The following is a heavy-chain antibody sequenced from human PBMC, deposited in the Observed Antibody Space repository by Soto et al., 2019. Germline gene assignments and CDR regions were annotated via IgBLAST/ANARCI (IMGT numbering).Heavy chain of an antibody. CDR3: ARVVDTAMVTGSWFDP. Sequence: QVQLVQSGAEVKKPGSSVKVSCKASGGTFSSYAISWVRQAPGHGLEWMGGIIPIFGTANYAQKFQGRVTITADKSTSTAYMELSSLRSEDTAVYYCARVVDTAMVTGSWFDPWGQGTLVTVSS. J-gene: IGHJ5*02. CDR1: GGTFSSYA. V-gene: IGHV1-69*06. CDR2: IIPIFGTA. D-gene: IGHD5-18*01.